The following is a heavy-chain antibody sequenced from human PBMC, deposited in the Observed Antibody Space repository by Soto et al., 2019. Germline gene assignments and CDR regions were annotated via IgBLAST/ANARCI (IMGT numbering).Heavy chain of an antibody. Sequence: EVQLLESGGAFVQPGGSLRLSCAASGFTFNSYAMSWVRQAPGKGREWVSAIGSDGTAIQYADSVKGRFTITKDNSNDMLYLQMNSLRAEETAVYYCVRPGLTVPGTRYFDHWGQGALVTVSS. CDR1: GFTFNSYA. CDR3: VRPGLTVPGTRYFDH. V-gene: IGHV3-23*05. CDR2: IGSDGTAI. J-gene: IGHJ4*02. D-gene: IGHD6-19*01.